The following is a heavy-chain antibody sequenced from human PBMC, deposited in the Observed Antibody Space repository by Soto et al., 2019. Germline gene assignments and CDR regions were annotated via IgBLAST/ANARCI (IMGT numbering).Heavy chain of an antibody. V-gene: IGHV3-23*01. CDR1: GFTFSGYV. D-gene: IGHD4-17*01. CDR3: AKNRGLGYGDPLHF. CDR2: ISGGGGST. J-gene: IGHJ4*02. Sequence: QLLESGGGLVQPGGSLRLSCAASGFTFSGYVMTWVRQAPGKGLEWVSGISGGGGSTFLADSVKGRFTLSRDNSQNTLYLQMDNLRAGDTAVYYCAKNRGLGYGDPLHFWGPGIVVTVSS.